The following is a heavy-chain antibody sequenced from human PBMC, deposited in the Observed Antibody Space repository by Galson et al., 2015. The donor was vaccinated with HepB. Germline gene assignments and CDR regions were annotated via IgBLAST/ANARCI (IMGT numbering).Heavy chain of an antibody. CDR2: IDPSDSYT. CDR1: GYSFTSYW. V-gene: IGHV5-10-1*01. D-gene: IGHD3-22*01. Sequence: QSGAEVKKPGESLRISCKGSGYSFTSYWISWVRQMPGKGLEWMGRIDPSDSYTNYSPSFQGHVTISADKSISTAYLQWSSLKASDTAVYYCARVSYYYDSSGYYYDGDAFDIWGQGTMVTVSS. J-gene: IGHJ3*02. CDR3: ARVSYYYDSSGYYYDGDAFDI.